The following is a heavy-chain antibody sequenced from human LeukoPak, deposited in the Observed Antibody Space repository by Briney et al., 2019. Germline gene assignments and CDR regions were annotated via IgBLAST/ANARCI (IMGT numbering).Heavy chain of an antibody. CDR3: ARGGSYFDISGYYFY. CDR2: IYSGGST. V-gene: IGHV3-66*01. Sequence: GGSLRLSCAASGFTVGSNTMSWVRQAPGKGLEWVSIIYSGGSTSYADSVKGRFTISRDSSKNTLYLQMNSLRTEDTAVYYCARGGSYFDISGYYFYWGQGTLVTVSS. D-gene: IGHD3-22*01. J-gene: IGHJ4*02. CDR1: GFTVGSNT.